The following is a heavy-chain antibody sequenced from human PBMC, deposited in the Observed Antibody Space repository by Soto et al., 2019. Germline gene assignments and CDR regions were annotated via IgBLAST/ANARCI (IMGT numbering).Heavy chain of an antibody. CDR2: ISSDSSTI. CDR1: GFTFSIYS. J-gene: IGHJ5*02. V-gene: IGHV3-48*02. CDR3: IGDGGPSDWIDP. D-gene: IGHD4-17*01. Sequence: EVQLVESGGGLVQPGGSLRLSCAASGFTFSIYSMNWVRQAPGKGLEWVSYISSDSSTIYYADSVKGRFTISRDNAENSLYLQMNSLRDEDTAVYYCIGDGGPSDWIDPWGQGTLVTVSS.